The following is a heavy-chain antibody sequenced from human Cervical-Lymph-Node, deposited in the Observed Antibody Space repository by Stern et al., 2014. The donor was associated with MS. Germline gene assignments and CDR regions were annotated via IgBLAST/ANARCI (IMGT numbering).Heavy chain of an antibody. D-gene: IGHD2/OR15-2a*01. CDR1: GGSVSSTNW. CDR2: IYHSGSS. J-gene: IGHJ2*01. V-gene: IGHV4-4*02. Sequence: QVQLQESGPGLVKPSGTLSLTCAVSGGSVSSTNWWSWVRQSPGKGLEWIGNIYHSGSSNYRPSLRCLVSISLDISKNPLSPHLTSVTAADTAVYYCARERQQYCNSEGCSYWYFDLWGRGTLVTVSS. CDR3: ARERQQYCNSEGCSYWYFDL.